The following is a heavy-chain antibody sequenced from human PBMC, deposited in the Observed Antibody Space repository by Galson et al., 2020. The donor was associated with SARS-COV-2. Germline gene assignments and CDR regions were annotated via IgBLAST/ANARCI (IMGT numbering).Heavy chain of an antibody. Sequence: GGSLRLSCAVSGLTFSAYAMTWVRQAPGKGLEWVASIGTAHYAQHADSVKGRFTISRDNSKNTLYLQMNSLRGEDTAIYYCASPRVGFWGQGTLVTVSS. J-gene: IGHJ4*02. CDR2: IGTAHYA. V-gene: IGHV3-23*01. CDR3: ASPRVGF. D-gene: IGHD1-26*01. CDR1: GLTFSAYA.